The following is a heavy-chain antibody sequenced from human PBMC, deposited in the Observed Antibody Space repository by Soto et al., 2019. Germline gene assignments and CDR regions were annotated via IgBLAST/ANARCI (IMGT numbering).Heavy chain of an antibody. CDR3: ARDIANTIFGVVNLNWFDP. CDR1: GFTFSNYG. Sequence: GGSLRLSCAASGFTFSNYGMHWVRQAPGKGLEWAAVISSDGSNKYYADSVKGRFTISRDNSKNTLYLQMNSLRADDTAVYYCARDIANTIFGVVNLNWFDPWGQGTLVTVSS. D-gene: IGHD3-3*01. V-gene: IGHV3-30*03. J-gene: IGHJ5*02. CDR2: ISSDGSNK.